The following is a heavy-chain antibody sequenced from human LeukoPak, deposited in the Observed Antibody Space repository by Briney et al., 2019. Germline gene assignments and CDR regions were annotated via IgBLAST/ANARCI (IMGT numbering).Heavy chain of an antibody. Sequence: PERSLRLSCAASGFTFSHYGFHWVRQAPGKGLEWVAVIWSDGSNKYYGDSVKGRFIIYRDDSQNTVYLQMNSLRAEDTAVYYCAKDAQRGFGYSNSLEYWGQGSLVTVSS. CDR1: GFTFSHYG. D-gene: IGHD4-11*01. CDR3: AKDAQRGFGYSNSLEY. CDR2: IWSDGSNK. V-gene: IGHV3-33*06. J-gene: IGHJ4*02.